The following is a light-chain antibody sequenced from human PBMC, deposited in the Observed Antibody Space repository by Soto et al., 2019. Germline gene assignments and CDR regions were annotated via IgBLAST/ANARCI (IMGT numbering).Light chain of an antibody. CDR1: SSDIGAYNY. CDR3: TSYTGSNTLEV. V-gene: IGLV2-14*03. CDR2: DVN. Sequence: QSVLTQPASVSGSPGQSITISCIGTSSDIGAYNYVSWYRQHPGKAPQLLIYDVNNRPSGVSHRFSGSKSGNTASLTISGLQSEDEADYFCTSYTGSNTLEVFGPGTKVTVL. J-gene: IGLJ1*01.